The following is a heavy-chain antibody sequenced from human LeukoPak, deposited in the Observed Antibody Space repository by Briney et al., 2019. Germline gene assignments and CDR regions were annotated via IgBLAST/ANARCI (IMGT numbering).Heavy chain of an antibody. CDR2: TYYRSKWYN. V-gene: IGHV6-1*01. Sequence: SQTLSLTCAISGDSVSSSFAAWTWIRQSPSRGLEWLGRTYYRSKWYNDYAESLKSRITINPDTSKTQFSLHLNSVTPEDTAVYFCSRGRPLGYCSSTGCYVSDAFDIWGQGTMVTVSS. D-gene: IGHD2-2*01. CDR3: SRGRPLGYCSSTGCYVSDAFDI. J-gene: IGHJ3*02. CDR1: GDSVSSSFAA.